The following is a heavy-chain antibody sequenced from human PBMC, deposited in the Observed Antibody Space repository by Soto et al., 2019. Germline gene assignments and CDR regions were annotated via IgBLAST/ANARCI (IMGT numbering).Heavy chain of an antibody. CDR3: ARQAGSRDAFDI. CDR1: GFTFNSYW. Sequence: PGGSLRLSCAASGFTFNSYWMHWVRKAPGKGLVWVSRINSDGSSTSYADSVKGRFTISRDNAKNTLYLQMNSLRAEDTAVYYCARQAGSRDAFDIWGQGTMVTVSS. D-gene: IGHD1-1*01. CDR2: INSDGSST. J-gene: IGHJ3*02. V-gene: IGHV3-74*01.